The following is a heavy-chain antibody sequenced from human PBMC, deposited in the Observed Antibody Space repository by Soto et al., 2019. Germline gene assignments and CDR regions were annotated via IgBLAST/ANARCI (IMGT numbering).Heavy chain of an antibody. CDR1: GFTFSTYT. J-gene: IGHJ4*02. D-gene: IGHD4-17*01. CDR3: ASIYGDYDY. CDR2: FYGSGSTST. V-gene: IGHV3-23*01. Sequence: PGGSLRLSCAAAGFTFSTYTMSWVRQAPGKGPEWVAGFYGSGSTSTFYADSVKGRFTISRDNSKNMLFLQMNSLRAADTAVYYCASIYGDYDYWGQGTLVTVSS.